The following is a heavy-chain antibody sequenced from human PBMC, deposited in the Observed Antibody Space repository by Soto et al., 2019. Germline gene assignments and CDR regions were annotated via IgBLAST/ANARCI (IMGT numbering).Heavy chain of an antibody. CDR3: AKDAPIMPRPDY. CDR1: EFTFSNYA. V-gene: IGHV3-30*18. D-gene: IGHD2-2*01. CDR2: ISYDGNNK. J-gene: IGHJ4*02. Sequence: GGSLRLSCAASEFTFSNYAMHWVRQPPGKGLQWLAVISYDGNNKYYADSVEGRFTISRDNSKNTVYLQMNSLRAEDTAVYYCAKDAPIMPRPDYWGQGTLVTVSS.